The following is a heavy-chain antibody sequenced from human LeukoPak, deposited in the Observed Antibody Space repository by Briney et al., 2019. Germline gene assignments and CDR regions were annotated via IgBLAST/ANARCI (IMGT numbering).Heavy chain of an antibody. J-gene: IGHJ4*02. Sequence: PGGSLRLSCAASGFTFSSYAMSWVSQAPGKGLEWVSGIGGSGGSTYYVDSVKGRFTISRDNSKNTLYLQMNSLRAEDTALYYCAKDPSSSWFGDYFDYWGQGTLVTVSS. CDR2: IGGSGGST. D-gene: IGHD6-13*01. CDR3: AKDPSSSWFGDYFDY. CDR1: GFTFSSYA. V-gene: IGHV3-23*01.